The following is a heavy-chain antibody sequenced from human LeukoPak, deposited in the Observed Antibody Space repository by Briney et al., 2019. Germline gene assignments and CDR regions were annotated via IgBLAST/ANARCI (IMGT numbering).Heavy chain of an antibody. Sequence: GGSLRLSCSASGFTFSNYAMHWVRQAPGKGLEYVSAITTNGGNTYYADSVKGRFTISRDNSKNTLHLQMSSLRAEDTAVYYCVKGGEYINSSPFDYWGQGTLVTVSS. V-gene: IGHV3-64D*06. D-gene: IGHD6-6*01. CDR1: GFTFSNYA. CDR3: VKGGEYINSSPFDY. CDR2: ITTNGGNT. J-gene: IGHJ4*02.